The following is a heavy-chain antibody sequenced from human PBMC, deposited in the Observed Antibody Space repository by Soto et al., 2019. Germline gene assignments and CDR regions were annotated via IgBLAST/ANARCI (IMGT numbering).Heavy chain of an antibody. V-gene: IGHV4-39*01. Sequence: KPLDLTCDVYGGPIETISYYGGWIRQPPGQGLEWIGSGYYSGSTYYNPSLKSRVTISVDTSKNQFSLMLTSLTAADTAVYYCARQTYGYGGDAWATGYFDYCGQGTLVTVS. J-gene: IGHJ4*02. D-gene: IGHD2-21*02. CDR2: GYYSGST. CDR3: ARQTYGYGGDAWATGYFDY. CDR1: GGPIETISYY.